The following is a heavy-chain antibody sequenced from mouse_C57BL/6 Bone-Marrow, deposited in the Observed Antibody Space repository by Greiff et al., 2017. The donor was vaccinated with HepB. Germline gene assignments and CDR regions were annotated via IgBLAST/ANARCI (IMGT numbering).Heavy chain of an antibody. CDR3: ARSGSPWFAY. V-gene: IGHV1-64*01. CDR1: GYTFTSYW. Sequence: VQLQQSGAELVKPGASVKLSCKASGYTFTSYWMHWVKQRPGQGLEWIGMIHPNSGSTNYNEKLKSKATLTVDKSSSTAYMQLSSLTSEDSAVHYCARSGSPWFAYWGQGTLVTVSA. D-gene: IGHD1-1*01. CDR2: IHPNSGST. J-gene: IGHJ3*01.